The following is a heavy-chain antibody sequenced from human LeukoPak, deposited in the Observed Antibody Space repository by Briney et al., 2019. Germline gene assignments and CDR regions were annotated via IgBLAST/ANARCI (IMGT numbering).Heavy chain of an antibody. CDR3: ARGDTAMVQLPDAFDI. Sequence: GASVKVSCKASGYTFTSYAMNWVRQAPGQGLEWMGWINTNTGNPTYAQGFTGRFVFSLDTSVSTAYLQISSLKAEDTAVYYCARGDTAMVQLPDAFDIWGQGTMVTVSS. CDR1: GYTFTSYA. D-gene: IGHD5-18*01. V-gene: IGHV7-4-1*02. CDR2: INTNTGNP. J-gene: IGHJ3*02.